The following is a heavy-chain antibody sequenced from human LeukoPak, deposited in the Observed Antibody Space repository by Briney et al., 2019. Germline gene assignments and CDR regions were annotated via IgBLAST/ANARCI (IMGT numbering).Heavy chain of an antibody. J-gene: IGHJ6*03. CDR2: INPNSGGT. V-gene: IGHV1-2*02. CDR1: GYTFTGYY. CDR3: AREYSYGSIYYYYYYMDV. Sequence: ASVKVSCKASGYTFTGYYMHWVRQAPGQGLEWMGWINPNSGGTNYAQKFQGRVTMTRDTSISTAYMELSRLRSDDTAVYYCAREYSYGSIYYYYYYMDVWGKGPRSPSP. D-gene: IGHD5-18*01.